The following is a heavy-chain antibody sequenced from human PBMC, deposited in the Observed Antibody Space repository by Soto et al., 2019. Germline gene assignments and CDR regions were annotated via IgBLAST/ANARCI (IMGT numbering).Heavy chain of an antibody. D-gene: IGHD2-15*01. CDR2: IWYDGSNK. V-gene: IGHV3-33*01. CDR1: GFTFSSYG. CDR3: ARDPGYCSGGSCYYYYGMDV. Sequence: HPGGSLRLSCAASGFTFSSYGMHWVRQAPGKGLEWVAVIWYDGSNKYYADSVKGRFTISRDNSKNTLYLQMNSLRAEDTAVYYCARDPGYCSGGSCYYYYGMDVWGQGTTVTVSS. J-gene: IGHJ6*02.